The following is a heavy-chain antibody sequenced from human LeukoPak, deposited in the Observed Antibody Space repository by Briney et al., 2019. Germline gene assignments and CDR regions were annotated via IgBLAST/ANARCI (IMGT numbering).Heavy chain of an antibody. J-gene: IGHJ3*02. V-gene: IGHV3-66*01. CDR1: GFTVSSNY. D-gene: IGHD3-22*01. CDR3: ARDPPYCYDSSGSAFDI. Sequence: GGSLRLSCAASGFTVSSNYMSWVRQAPGKGLEWVSVIYSGGSTYYADSVKGRFTISRDNSKNTLYLQMNSLRAEDTAAYYCARDPPYCYDSSGSAFDIWGQGTMVTVSS. CDR2: IYSGGST.